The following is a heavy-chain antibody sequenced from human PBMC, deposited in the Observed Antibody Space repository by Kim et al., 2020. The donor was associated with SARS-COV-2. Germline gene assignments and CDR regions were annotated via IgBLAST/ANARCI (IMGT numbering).Heavy chain of an antibody. V-gene: IGHV4-31*03. CDR3: AGAPGLGTMIVVVTHFAY. J-gene: IGHJ4*02. Sequence: SETLSLTCTVSGGSISSGGYYWSWIRQHPGKGLEWIGYIYYSGSTYYNPSLKSRVTISVDTSKNQFSLKLSSVTAADTAVYYCAGAPGLGTMIVVVTHFAYWGQGTLVTVSS. CDR1: GGSISSGGYY. D-gene: IGHD3-22*01. CDR2: IYYSGST.